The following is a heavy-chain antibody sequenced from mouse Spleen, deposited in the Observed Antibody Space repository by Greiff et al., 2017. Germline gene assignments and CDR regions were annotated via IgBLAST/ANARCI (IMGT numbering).Heavy chain of an antibody. CDR3: ASWGYHGSSYPFAY. CDR1: GYTFTSYW. Sequence: VQLQESGAELVRPGSSVKLSCKASGYTFTSYWMHWVKQRPIQGLEWIGNIDPSDSETHYNQKFKDKATLTVDKSSSTAYMQLSSLTSEDSAVYYCASWGYHGSSYPFAYWGQGTLVTVSA. CDR2: IDPSDSET. J-gene: IGHJ3*01. D-gene: IGHD1-1*01. V-gene: IGHV1-52*01.